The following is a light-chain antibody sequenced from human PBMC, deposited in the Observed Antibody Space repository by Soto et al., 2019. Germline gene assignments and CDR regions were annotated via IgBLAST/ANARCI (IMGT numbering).Light chain of an antibody. CDR3: QQYNSYPWT. Sequence: DIQMTQSPSTLSASVGGRVTITCRASQSISSWLAWYQQKTGKAPKLLIYKASSLESGVPARFSGSGSGTEFTLTISSLQPDDFATYYCQQYNSYPWTFGQGTKVDIK. CDR1: QSISSW. V-gene: IGKV1-5*03. J-gene: IGKJ1*01. CDR2: KAS.